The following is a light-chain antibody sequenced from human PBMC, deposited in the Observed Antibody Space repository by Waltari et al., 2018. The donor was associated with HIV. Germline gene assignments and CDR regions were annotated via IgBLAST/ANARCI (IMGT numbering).Light chain of an antibody. CDR2: AMS. CDR1: QSINNF. V-gene: IGKV1-39*01. Sequence: DIQITKSTSYMYASVGDNITLTCRAGQSINNFLNWYQHKPGRTPKVIIYAMSTLQSGVPSRFSGDVSVTEFTLTISGLQPEDFATYYCQQTFTTPKYSFAQGTKLEI. CDR3: QQTFTTPKYS. J-gene: IGKJ2*01.